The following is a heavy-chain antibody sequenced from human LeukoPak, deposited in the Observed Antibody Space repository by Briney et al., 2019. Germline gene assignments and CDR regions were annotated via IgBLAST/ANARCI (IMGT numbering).Heavy chain of an antibody. CDR2: IKSETDGGTT. CDR1: GFTFSNAW. Sequence: GGSHRLSCAASGFTFSNAWMSWVRQAPGKGLEWVGRIKSETDGGTTDYAAPVKGRFTISRDDSKTTLYLQMNSLKTEDTAVYYCTTSSVTEGDWGQGTLVTVSS. D-gene: IGHD2-21*02. J-gene: IGHJ4*02. CDR3: TTSSVTEGD. V-gene: IGHV3-15*01.